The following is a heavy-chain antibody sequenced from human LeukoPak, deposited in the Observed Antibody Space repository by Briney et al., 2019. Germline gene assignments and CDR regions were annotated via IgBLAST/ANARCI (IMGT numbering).Heavy chain of an antibody. CDR1: GGTFSSYA. Sequence: SVKVSCKASGGTFSSYAISWVRQAPGQGLEWMGGIIPIFGTANYAQKFQGRVTITTDESTSTAYMELSSLRSEDTAVYYCARAEDGGIRFGELLLNYWGQGTLVTVSS. CDR3: ARAEDGGIRFGELLLNY. V-gene: IGHV1-69*05. CDR2: IIPIFGTA. D-gene: IGHD3-10*01. J-gene: IGHJ4*02.